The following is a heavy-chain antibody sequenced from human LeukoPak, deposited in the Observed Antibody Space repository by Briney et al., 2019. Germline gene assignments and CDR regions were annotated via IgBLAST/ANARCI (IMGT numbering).Heavy chain of an antibody. J-gene: IGHJ4*02. CDR1: GSTFSSYA. V-gene: IGHV3-23*01. CDR2: ISGSGGST. D-gene: IGHD2-2*01. Sequence: GGSLRLSCAASGSTFSSYAMSWVRQAPGKGLEWVSAISGSGGSTYYADSVKGRFTISRDNSKNTLYLQMNSLRAEDTAVYYCAKGTVVVPAAPFDYWGQGTLVTVSS. CDR3: AKGTVVVPAAPFDY.